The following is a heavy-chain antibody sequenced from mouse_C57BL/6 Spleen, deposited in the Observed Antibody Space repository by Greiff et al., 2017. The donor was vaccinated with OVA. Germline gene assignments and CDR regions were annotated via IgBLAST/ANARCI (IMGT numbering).Heavy chain of an antibody. CDR2: IYPGDGDT. CDR3: ARSYYGSSYVYFDY. J-gene: IGHJ2*01. D-gene: IGHD1-1*01. V-gene: IGHV1-82*01. Sequence: VQLQQSGPELVKPGASVTISCKASGYAFSSSWMNWVKQRPGKGLEWIGRIYPGDGDTNYNGKFKGKATLTADKSSSTAYIQLSSLTSEDSAVYVCARSYYGSSYVYFDYWGQGTTLTVSS. CDR1: GYAFSSSW.